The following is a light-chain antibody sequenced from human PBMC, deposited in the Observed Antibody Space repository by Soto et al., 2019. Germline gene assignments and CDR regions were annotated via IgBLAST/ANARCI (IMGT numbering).Light chain of an antibody. CDR1: SSDVGSYNL. Sequence: QSALTQPASVSGSPGQSITISCTGTSSDVGSYNLVSWYQQHPGKAPKLMIYEGSKRPSGVSKRFSGSKSGNTASLTISGLRAEDEADYYCCSYAGSSTWVFGGGTKLTVL. J-gene: IGLJ3*02. CDR2: EGS. V-gene: IGLV2-23*01. CDR3: CSYAGSSTWV.